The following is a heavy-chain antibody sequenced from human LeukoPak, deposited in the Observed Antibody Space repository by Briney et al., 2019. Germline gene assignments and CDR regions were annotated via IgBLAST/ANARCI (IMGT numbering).Heavy chain of an antibody. J-gene: IGHJ4*02. CDR2: ISGSGGST. V-gene: IGHV3-23*01. CDR1: GFTFSSYG. Sequence: PGGSLRLSCAASGFTFSSYGMSWVRQAPGKGLEWVSAISGSGGSTYYADSVKGRFTISRDNSKNTLYLQMNSLRAEDTAVYYCAKNPPQAAAGPPRVYYFDHRGPGNPGHRLL. D-gene: IGHD6-13*01. CDR3: AKNPPQAAAGPPRVYYFDH.